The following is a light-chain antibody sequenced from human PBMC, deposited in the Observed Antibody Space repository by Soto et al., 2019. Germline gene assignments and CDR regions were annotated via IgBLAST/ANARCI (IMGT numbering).Light chain of an antibody. Sequence: AIQVTQSPSSLSASVGDRVTITCRASQDIRGALAWYQQKPGKAPKLLIYAVSTLESGVPSRFSGGGSGTEFTLTISSLQPEDFVTYCCQQFNSYPITFGHGTRLEIK. J-gene: IGKJ5*01. CDR3: QQFNSYPIT. CDR1: QDIRGA. V-gene: IGKV1-13*02. CDR2: AVS.